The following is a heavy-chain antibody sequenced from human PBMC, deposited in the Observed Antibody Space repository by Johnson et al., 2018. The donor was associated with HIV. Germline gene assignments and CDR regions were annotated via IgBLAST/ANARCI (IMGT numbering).Heavy chain of an antibody. D-gene: IGHD3-22*01. CDR3: AREGDGDYYDSSGYGAAFDI. V-gene: IGHV3-30-3*01. J-gene: IGHJ3*02. Sequence: QVQLVESGGGVVQPGRSLRLSCAASGFTFSTYAMHWVRQAPGKGLEWVAVISYDGTNNYFAASVKGRFTISRDNAKNSLYLQMNSLRAEDTAVYYCAREGDGDYYDSSGYGAAFDIWGQGTMVTVSS. CDR1: GFTFSTYA. CDR2: ISYDGTNN.